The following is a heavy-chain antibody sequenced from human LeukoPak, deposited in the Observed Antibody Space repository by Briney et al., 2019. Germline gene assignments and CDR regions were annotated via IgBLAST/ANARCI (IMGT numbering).Heavy chain of an antibody. D-gene: IGHD6-19*01. CDR1: GFSVSANH. Sequence: GGSLRLSCAASGFSVSANHMNWVRQAPGKGLEWVSVIYTDSSAYYADSVKGRFTISRDNSKNTLFLQMNSLRPDDTAVYYCARNRAGLSTNWFDPWGQGTLVTVSS. J-gene: IGHJ5*02. V-gene: IGHV3-66*01. CDR3: ARNRAGLSTNWFDP. CDR2: IYTDSSA.